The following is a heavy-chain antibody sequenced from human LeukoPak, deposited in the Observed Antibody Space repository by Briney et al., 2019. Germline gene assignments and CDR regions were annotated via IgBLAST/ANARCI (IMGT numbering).Heavy chain of an antibody. V-gene: IGHV3-23*01. Sequence: HAGGSLRLSCAASGFTFTNYAMNWVRQAPGKGLERVSVICGRGGSAYYADSVKGRFTISRDDSKNTLNLQMNSLRAEDTAVYYCAKERITIFGSYYMDVWGKGTTVTVSS. D-gene: IGHD3-3*01. CDR1: GFTFTNYA. CDR2: ICGRGGSA. CDR3: AKERITIFGSYYMDV. J-gene: IGHJ6*03.